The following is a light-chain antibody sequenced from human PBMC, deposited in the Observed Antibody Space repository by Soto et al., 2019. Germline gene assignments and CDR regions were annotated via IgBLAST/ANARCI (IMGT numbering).Light chain of an antibody. J-gene: IGKJ5*01. CDR2: DAS. V-gene: IGKV3-11*01. Sequence: EIVLTQSPATLSLSPGERATLSCRASQSVSSYLLWYQQKPGQAPRLLIYDASNRASGTPARFSGSRSETDFTLTISSLEPEDFAVYYCQHRMNWPLTFCQGTRLEIK. CDR1: QSVSSY. CDR3: QHRMNWPLT.